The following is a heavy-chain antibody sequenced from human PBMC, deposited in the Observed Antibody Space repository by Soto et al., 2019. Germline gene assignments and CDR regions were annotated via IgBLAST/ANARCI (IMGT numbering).Heavy chain of an antibody. Sequence: GESLKISCKGSGYSFTSYWIGGVRQMPGKGLEWMGIIYPGDSDTRYSPSFQGQVTISADKSISTAYLQWSSLKASDTAMYYCARRGSLVAAPYYYGMDVWGQGTTVTVSS. CDR2: IYPGDSDT. V-gene: IGHV5-51*01. D-gene: IGHD6-13*01. CDR3: ARRGSLVAAPYYYGMDV. J-gene: IGHJ6*02. CDR1: GYSFTSYW.